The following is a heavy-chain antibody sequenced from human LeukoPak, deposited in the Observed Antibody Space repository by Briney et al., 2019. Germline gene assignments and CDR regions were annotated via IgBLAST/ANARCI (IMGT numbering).Heavy chain of an antibody. D-gene: IGHD5-24*01. CDR2: LKLDGSEK. V-gene: IGHV3-7*04. CDR3: TRVGYIDEGIDY. Sequence: PGGSLRLSCVASGFTFGKYWMSWVRQAPGKGLEWVANLKLDGSEKNYVDSVKGRFTISRDNAKNSLYLQMNSLRAEDTAIYYCTRVGYIDEGIDYWGQGTLVTVSS. J-gene: IGHJ4*02. CDR1: GFTFGKYW.